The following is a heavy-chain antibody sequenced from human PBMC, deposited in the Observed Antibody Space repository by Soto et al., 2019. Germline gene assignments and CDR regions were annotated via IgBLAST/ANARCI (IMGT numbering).Heavy chain of an antibody. V-gene: IGHV1-46*01. CDR2: INPSGGST. Sequence: ASVKVSCKASGYTFTSYYMHWVRQAPGQGLEWMGIINPSGGSTSYAQKFQGRVTMTRGTSTSTVYMELSSLRSEDTAVYYCARDAPDSFRFWSGYPDYWGQGTLVTVSS. CDR1: GYTFTSYY. CDR3: ARDAPDSFRFWSGYPDY. J-gene: IGHJ4*02. D-gene: IGHD3-3*01.